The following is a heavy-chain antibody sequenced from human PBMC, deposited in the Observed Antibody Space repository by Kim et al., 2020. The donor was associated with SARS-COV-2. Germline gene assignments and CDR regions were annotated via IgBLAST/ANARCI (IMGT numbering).Heavy chain of an antibody. CDR3: ASPCSGGSCYSS. D-gene: IGHD2-15*01. V-gene: IGHV1-69*13. CDR1: GGTFSSYA. J-gene: IGHJ5*02. CDR2: IIPIFGTA. Sequence: SVKVSCKASGGTFSSYAISWVRQAPGQGLEWMGGIIPIFGTANYAQKFQGRVTITADESTSTAYMELSSLRSEDTAVYYCASPCSGGSCYSSWGQGTLVTVSS.